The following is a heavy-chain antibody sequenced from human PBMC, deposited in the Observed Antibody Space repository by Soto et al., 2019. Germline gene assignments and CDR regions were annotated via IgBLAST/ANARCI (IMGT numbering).Heavy chain of an antibody. V-gene: IGHV1-46*03. CDR3: TRSIITTAGTDAFDL. CDR1: AYTITSYY. Sequence: QVQLVQSGAEVKKPGASVRVTCKASAYTITSYYVHWVRQTPGQGPEWMGMINPSRGGTDYAQKFQGRVTMTRDTSTTTVYMELSSLRSEDTAIYYCTRSIITTAGTDAFDLWGQGTLVTVSS. D-gene: IGHD6-13*01. CDR2: INPSRGGT. J-gene: IGHJ3*01.